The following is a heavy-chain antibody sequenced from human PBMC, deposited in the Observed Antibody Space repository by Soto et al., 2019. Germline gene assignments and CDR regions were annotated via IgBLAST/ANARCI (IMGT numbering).Heavy chain of an antibody. V-gene: IGHV4-34*01. Sequence: SETLSLTCAVYGGSFSGYYWSWIRQPPGKGLEWIGEINHSGSTNYNPSLKSRVTISVDTSKNQFSLKLSSVTAADTAVYYCARGSLWWFDPWGQGTLVTVSS. D-gene: IGHD3-10*01. CDR1: GGSFSGYY. CDR3: ARGSLWWFDP. J-gene: IGHJ5*02. CDR2: INHSGST.